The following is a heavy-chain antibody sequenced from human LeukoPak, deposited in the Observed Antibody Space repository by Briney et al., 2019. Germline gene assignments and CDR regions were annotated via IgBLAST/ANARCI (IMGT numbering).Heavy chain of an antibody. V-gene: IGHV1-46*01. J-gene: IGHJ3*02. Sequence: ASVKVSCKASGYTFSSYSMHWVRQAPGQGLEWMGIINPSGGSTRYAQKFQGRVTMTRDTSTSTVYMELSGLRSEDTAVYYCSRGVVVTAIDAFDIWGQGTMVTVSS. CDR3: SRGVVVTAIDAFDI. CDR2: INPSGGST. D-gene: IGHD2-21*02. CDR1: GYTFSSYS.